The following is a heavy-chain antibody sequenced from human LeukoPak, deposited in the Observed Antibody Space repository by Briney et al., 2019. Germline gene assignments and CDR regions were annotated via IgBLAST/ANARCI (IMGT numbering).Heavy chain of an antibody. V-gene: IGHV4-4*02. Sequence: PSGTLSLTCGVSGGSISGTNWWSWVRQPPGQGLEWIGEISLSGLTNYNPSLKSRVTMSLDKSKNHLSLNLTSVTAADTAVYYCSRESGAFSPFGYWGQGTLVTVSS. D-gene: IGHD1-26*01. CDR2: ISLSGLT. J-gene: IGHJ4*02. CDR3: SRESGAFSPFGY. CDR1: GGSISGTNW.